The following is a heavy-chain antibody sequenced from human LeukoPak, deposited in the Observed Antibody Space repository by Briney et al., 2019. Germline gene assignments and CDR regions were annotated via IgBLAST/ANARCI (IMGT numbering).Heavy chain of an antibody. CDR1: GHTFTSYA. D-gene: IGHD4-17*01. CDR2: INTSTGNP. CDR3: ARSWPSGDYDPNFDY. Sequence: ASVKVSCKASGHTFTSYAMNWVRQAPGQGLEWMGWINTSTGNPTYAQGFTGRFVFSLDTSVSTAYLQISSLKAEDTAVYYCARSWPSGDYDPNFDYWGQGTLVTVSS. J-gene: IGHJ4*02. V-gene: IGHV7-4-1*02.